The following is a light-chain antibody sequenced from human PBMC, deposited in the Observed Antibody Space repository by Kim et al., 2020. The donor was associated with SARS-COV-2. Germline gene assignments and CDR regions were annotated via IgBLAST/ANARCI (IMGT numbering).Light chain of an antibody. Sequence: SSELTQDPAVSVALGQTVRITCQGDSLRSYYASWYQQKPGQAPVLVIYGKNNRPSGIPDRFSGSSSGNTASLTITGAQAEDEADYYCNSRDSSGNHWEVFGGGTKLTVL. CDR2: GKN. J-gene: IGLJ3*02. V-gene: IGLV3-19*01. CDR1: SLRSYY. CDR3: NSRDSSGNHWEV.